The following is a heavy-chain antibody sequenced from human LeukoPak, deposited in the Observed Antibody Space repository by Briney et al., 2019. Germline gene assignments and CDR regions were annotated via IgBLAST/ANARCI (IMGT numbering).Heavy chain of an antibody. CDR3: ARVGYYGSGSYPYYFDY. D-gene: IGHD3-10*01. V-gene: IGHV1-2*02. J-gene: IGHJ4*02. CDR2: INPNSGGT. Sequence: ASVKVSCKASGYTFTGYYMHWVRRAPGQGLEWMGWINPNSGGTNYAQKFQGRVTMSVDTSKNQFSLKLSSVTAADTAVYYCARVGYYGSGSYPYYFDYWGQGTLVTVSS. CDR1: GYTFTGYY.